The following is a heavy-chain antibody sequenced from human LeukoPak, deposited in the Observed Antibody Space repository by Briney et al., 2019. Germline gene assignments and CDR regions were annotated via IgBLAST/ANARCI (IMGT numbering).Heavy chain of an antibody. J-gene: IGHJ4*02. D-gene: IGHD6-13*01. CDR1: GFTFSSYT. CDR3: AKASGRAAAGTRVDY. V-gene: IGHV3-23*01. CDR2: ISGSGGST. Sequence: PGGSLRLSCAASGFTFSSYTMSWVRQAPGKGLEWVSAISGSGGSTYYADSVKARFTISRGNSKNTLYLQMNSLRAEDTAVYYAAKASGRAAAGTRVDYWGQGTLVTVSS.